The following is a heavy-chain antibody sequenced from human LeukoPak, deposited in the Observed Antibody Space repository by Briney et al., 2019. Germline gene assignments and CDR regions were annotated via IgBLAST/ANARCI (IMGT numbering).Heavy chain of an antibody. D-gene: IGHD2-21*02. CDR2: TSGNGGST. Sequence: GGSLRLSCAASGFTFSIYGMSWVRQAPGKGLEWVSATSGNGGSTYYADSVKGRFTISRDNSRNTLYLQMNSLRAEDTAVYYCARVQGYCGGDCPHFDLWGRGTLVTVSS. J-gene: IGHJ2*01. CDR1: GFTFSIYG. V-gene: IGHV3-23*01. CDR3: ARVQGYCGGDCPHFDL.